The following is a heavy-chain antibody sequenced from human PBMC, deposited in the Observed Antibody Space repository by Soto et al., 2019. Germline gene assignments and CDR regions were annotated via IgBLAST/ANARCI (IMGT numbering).Heavy chain of an antibody. D-gene: IGHD3-10*01. CDR2: SYHSGST. CDR3: ARGRVRAGSGSYYTPPYYFDY. CDR1: GASISSDY. J-gene: IGHJ4*02. V-gene: IGHV4-59*12. Sequence: SETLSLTCTVSGASISSDYWSWIRQSPGKGLEWIGYSYHSGSTNYNPSLKSRVTISVDTSKNQFSLKLSSVTAADTAVYYCARGRVRAGSGSYYTPPYYFDYWGQGTLVTVSS.